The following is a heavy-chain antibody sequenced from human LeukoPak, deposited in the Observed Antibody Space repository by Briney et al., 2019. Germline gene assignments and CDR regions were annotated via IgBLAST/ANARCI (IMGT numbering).Heavy chain of an antibody. CDR3: ARGGYCSSTSCGGVVDY. CDR2: IYHSGST. V-gene: IGHV4-30-2*01. J-gene: IGHJ4*02. D-gene: IGHD2-2*03. CDR1: GGSISSGGSS. Sequence: SQTLSLTCAVSGGSISSGGSSWSWIRQPPGKGLEWIGYIYHSGSTYYNPSLKSRVTISVDRSKNQFSLKLTSVTAADTAVYYCARGGYCSSTSCGGVVDYWGQGTLVTVSS.